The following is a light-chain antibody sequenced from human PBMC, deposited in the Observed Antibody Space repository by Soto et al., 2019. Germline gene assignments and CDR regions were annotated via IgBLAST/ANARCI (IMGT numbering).Light chain of an antibody. Sequence: IVLPHSPGTLSLSPVEIAPLSCSASQSVSNNYLAWYQQKPGQAPRLLIYGASNRATGIPDRFSGSGSGTDFTLTISRLEPEDFAVYYCQQYGSSGKFGQGTKV. V-gene: IGKV3-20*01. CDR2: GAS. CDR1: QSVSNNY. CDR3: QQYGSSGK. J-gene: IGKJ1*01.